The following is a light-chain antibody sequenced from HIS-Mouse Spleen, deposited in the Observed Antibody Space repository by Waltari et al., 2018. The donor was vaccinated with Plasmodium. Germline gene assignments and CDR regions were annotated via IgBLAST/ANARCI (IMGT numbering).Light chain of an antibody. CDR2: AAS. CDR3: QQSYSTPWT. CDR1: QSISSY. J-gene: IGKJ1*01. V-gene: IGKV1-39*01. Sequence: DIQMTQSPSSLSASVGDRVTITCRASQSISSYLNWYQQKTGKAPKLLIYAASSLQSGLPSRFSGSGSGTDFTLTIISLQPEDCATYYCQQSYSTPWTFGQGTKVEIK.